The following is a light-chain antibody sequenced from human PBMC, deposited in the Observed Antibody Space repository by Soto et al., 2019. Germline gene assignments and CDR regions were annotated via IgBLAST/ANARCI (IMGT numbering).Light chain of an antibody. CDR3: QQYGSSPPDT. Sequence: DIQMTQSPSTLSASVGDRVTITCRASQSISSWLAWYQQKPGKAPKLLIYGASTRAIGIPDRFSGSGSGTDFTLTISRLEPEDSAVFYCQQYGSSPPDTFGQGTKLEIK. J-gene: IGKJ2*01. V-gene: IGKV1-5*01. CDR1: QSISSW. CDR2: GAS.